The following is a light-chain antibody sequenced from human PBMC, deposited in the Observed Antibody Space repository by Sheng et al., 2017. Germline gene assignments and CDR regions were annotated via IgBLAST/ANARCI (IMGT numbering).Light chain of an antibody. Sequence: DIQMTQSPSTLSASVGDTVSITCRASQTLDNWLAWYQHKPGKAPKVLIYKASILEGGVPSRFSGSGSGTEFTLTISRLQPEDSATYYCQQSYSYSRTFGQGTKVEVK. CDR3: QQSYSYSRT. J-gene: IGKJ1*01. V-gene: IGKV1-5*03. CDR1: QTLDNW. CDR2: KAS.